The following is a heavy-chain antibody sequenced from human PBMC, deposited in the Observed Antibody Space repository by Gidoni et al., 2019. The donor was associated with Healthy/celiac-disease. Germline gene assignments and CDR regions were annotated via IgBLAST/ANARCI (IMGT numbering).Heavy chain of an antibody. Sequence: QVQLQQWGAGLLKPSETLSLTCAVYGGSISTYYWSWIRQPPGKGLEWIGEINHSGSTNYNPSLKSRVAMSVDTSKNQFSLKLSSVTAADTAVYYCAKGLYLYSYYGVDVWGQGTTVTVSS. CDR3: AKGLYLYSYYGVDV. J-gene: IGHJ6*02. V-gene: IGHV4-34*01. CDR1: GGSISTYY. CDR2: INHSGST.